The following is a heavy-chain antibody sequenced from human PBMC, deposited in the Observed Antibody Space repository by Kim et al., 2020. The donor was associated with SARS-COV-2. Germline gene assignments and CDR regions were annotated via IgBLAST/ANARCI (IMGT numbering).Heavy chain of an antibody. CDR3: AKDGEPYTSSWYYVDY. J-gene: IGHJ4*02. V-gene: IGHV3-23*01. D-gene: IGHD6-13*01. Sequence: KGRFTISRDNSKNTLYLQMYSLRAEDTAVYFCAKDGEPYTSSWYYVDYWGQGTLVTVSA.